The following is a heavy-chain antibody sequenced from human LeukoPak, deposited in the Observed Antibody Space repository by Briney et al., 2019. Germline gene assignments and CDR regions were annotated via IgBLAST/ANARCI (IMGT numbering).Heavy chain of an antibody. CDR2: IKQDGSEK. CDR1: GFTFSNAW. D-gene: IGHD6-19*01. J-gene: IGHJ4*02. CDR3: ARGSIAIAGTDAPFGY. V-gene: IGHV3-7*01. Sequence: PGGSLRLSCAASGFTFSNAWMSWVRQAPGKGLEWVANIKQDGSEKFYVVSVKGRFTISRDNAKNSLYLQMNSLRAEDTAVYYCARGSIAIAGTDAPFGYWGQGTLVTVSS.